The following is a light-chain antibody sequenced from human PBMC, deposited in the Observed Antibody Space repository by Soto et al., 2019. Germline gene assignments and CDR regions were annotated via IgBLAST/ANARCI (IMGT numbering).Light chain of an antibody. CDR3: QHYDTFSWA. CDR2: AAS. V-gene: IGKV1-5*01. Sequence: DIQMTQSPSTLSASVGDRVTITCRASQNIDISLAWFQQRPGQAPKVLIYAASGLASGVPSTFSGSGSGTEFTLTISSLQPDDFATYFCQHYDTFSWAFGQGTNVDI. CDR1: QNIDIS. J-gene: IGKJ1*01.